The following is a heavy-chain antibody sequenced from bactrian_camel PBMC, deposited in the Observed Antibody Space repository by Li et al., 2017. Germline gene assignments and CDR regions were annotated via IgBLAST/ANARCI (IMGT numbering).Heavy chain of an antibody. Sequence: SGGGSVQSGGSLRLSCVASGYTYNRYCMGWFRQALGKEREGVASIDTSNSHTYYSNSVKARFTISQDNTRNTLSLQMNSLKPEDTAMYYCGRCHDEAWAGGADLGYWGQGTQVTVS. J-gene: IGHJ6*01. CDR3: GRCHDEAWAGGADLGY. CDR2: IDTSNSHT. CDR1: GYTYNRYC. V-gene: IGHV3S28*01.